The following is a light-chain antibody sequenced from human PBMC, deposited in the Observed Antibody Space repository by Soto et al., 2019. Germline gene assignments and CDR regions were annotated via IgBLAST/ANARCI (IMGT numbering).Light chain of an antibody. CDR2: DAS. J-gene: IGKJ1*01. CDR3: QQYRT. Sequence: DIQMTQSPSTLSASVGDRVTITCRSSQSISSWLAWYQQKPGKAPKLLIYDASSLESGVPSRFSGSGSGTEFTLTISSLQPDDFATYYCQQYRTFGQVTKVDIK. V-gene: IGKV1-5*01. CDR1: QSISSW.